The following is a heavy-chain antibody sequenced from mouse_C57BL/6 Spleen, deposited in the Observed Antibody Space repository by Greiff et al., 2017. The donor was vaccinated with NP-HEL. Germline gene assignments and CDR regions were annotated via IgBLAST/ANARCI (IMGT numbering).Heavy chain of an antibody. Sequence: VQLQQSGPELVKPGASVKISCKASGYTFSSSWMNWVKQRPGKGLEWIGRIYPGDGDTNYNGKFKGKATLTADKSSSTAYMHLSSLTSEDSAVYFCARAWKEKVTTVVAHWYFDVWGTGTPVTVSS. CDR1: GYTFSSSW. CDR2: IYPGDGDT. D-gene: IGHD1-1*01. J-gene: IGHJ1*03. CDR3: ARAWKEKVTTVVAHWYFDV. V-gene: IGHV1-82*01.